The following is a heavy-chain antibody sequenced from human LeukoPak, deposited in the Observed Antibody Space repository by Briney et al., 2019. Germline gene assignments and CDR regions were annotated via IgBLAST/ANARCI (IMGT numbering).Heavy chain of an antibody. CDR1: GYTFTSYD. CDR2: MNPNGGNT. V-gene: IGHV1-8*01. J-gene: IGHJ4*02. D-gene: IGHD3-3*01. CDR3: ARVLNYDFWSGYYTGMGVYNY. Sequence: GASVKVSCKASGYTFTSYDINWVRQATGQGLEWMGWMNPNGGNTGYAQKFQGRVTMTRNTSISTAYMELSSLRSEDTAVYYCARVLNYDFWSGYYTGMGVYNYWGQGTLVTVSS.